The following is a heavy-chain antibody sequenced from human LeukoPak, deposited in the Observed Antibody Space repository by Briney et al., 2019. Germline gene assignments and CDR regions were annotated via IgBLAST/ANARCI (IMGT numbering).Heavy chain of an antibody. V-gene: IGHV1-69*05. CDR3: ARTSLEWFGELWKAPPDMNFDY. J-gene: IGHJ4*02. D-gene: IGHD3-10*01. CDR2: IIPIFGTA. CDR1: GCTFSSYA. Sequence: ASVKVSCKASGCTFSSYAISWVRQAPGQGLEWMGGIIPIFGTANYAQKFQGRVTITTDESTSTAYMELSSLRSEDTAVYYCARTSLEWFGELWKAPPDMNFDYWGQGTLVTVSS.